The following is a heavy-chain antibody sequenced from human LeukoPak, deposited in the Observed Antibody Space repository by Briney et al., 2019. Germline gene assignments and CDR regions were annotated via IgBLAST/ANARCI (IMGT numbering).Heavy chain of an antibody. V-gene: IGHV4-34*01. CDR1: GGSFSGYY. D-gene: IGHD1-14*01. J-gene: IGHJ5*02. Sequence: PLETLSLTCAVYGGSFSGYYWSWIRQPPGKGLEWIGEINHSGSTNYNPSLKSRVTISVDTSKNQFSLKLSSVTAADTAVYYCARGNPNRKNWFDPWGQGTLVTVSS. CDR2: INHSGST. CDR3: ARGNPNRKNWFDP.